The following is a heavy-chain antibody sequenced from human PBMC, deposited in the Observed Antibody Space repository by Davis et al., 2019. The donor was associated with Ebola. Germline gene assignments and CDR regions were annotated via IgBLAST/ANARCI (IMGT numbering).Heavy chain of an antibody. CDR1: GGSISTYY. J-gene: IGHJ6*03. CDR3: AASMDYYDSSGYHLVYYYMDV. Sequence: PGGSLRLSCTVSGGSISTYYWSWIRQPPGKRLEWIGYIHNSGKTNYNPSLKSRVTISVDTSKNQFSLKLSSVTAADTAVYYCAASMDYYDSSGYHLVYYYMDVWGKGTTVTVSS. CDR2: IHNSGKT. D-gene: IGHD3-22*01. V-gene: IGHV4-59*01.